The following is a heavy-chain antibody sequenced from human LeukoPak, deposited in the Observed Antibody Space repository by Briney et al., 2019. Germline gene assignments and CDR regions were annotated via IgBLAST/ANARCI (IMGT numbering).Heavy chain of an antibody. Sequence: SETLSLTCTVSGGSISSGGYYWSWIRQHPGKGLEWIGYIYYSGSTYYNPALKSRVTISVDTSKNQVSLKLSSVTAADTAVYYCARARKGYPRYFDLWGRGTLVTVSS. CDR2: IYYSGST. J-gene: IGHJ2*01. D-gene: IGHD5-12*01. CDR1: GGSISSGGYY. CDR3: ARARKGYPRYFDL. V-gene: IGHV4-31*03.